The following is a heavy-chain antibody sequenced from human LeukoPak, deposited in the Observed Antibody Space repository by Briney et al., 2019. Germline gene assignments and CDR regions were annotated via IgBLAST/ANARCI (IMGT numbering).Heavy chain of an antibody. Sequence: PGGSLRLSCAASGFTFSDAWMSWVRQAPGKGLEWVGRIKSKTDGGATDYPAPVIARFTISRDDSENTLYLQMNSLITEDTAVYYCTREDNWYFDLWGRGTLVTVSS. CDR3: TREDNWYFDL. J-gene: IGHJ2*01. CDR1: GFTFSDAW. CDR2: IKSKTDGGAT. V-gene: IGHV3-15*01.